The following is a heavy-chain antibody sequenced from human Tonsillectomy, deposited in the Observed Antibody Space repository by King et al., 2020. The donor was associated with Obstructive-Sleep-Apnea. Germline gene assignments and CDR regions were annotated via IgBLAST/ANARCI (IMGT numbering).Heavy chain of an antibody. CDR1: GFTFTSFW. J-gene: IGHJ4*02. D-gene: IGHD1-1*01. CDR2: ISVDGSQR. V-gene: IGHV3-74*01. CDR3: TQLAF. Sequence: EVQLVESGGALVQPGESLRLSCVTSGFTFTSFWFQWVRQAPGKGLQWVSRISVDGSQRTYADSVKGRFTVSRDNAKNTVYLQMESLRAEDTGFYYCTQLAFWGQGTLVTVSP.